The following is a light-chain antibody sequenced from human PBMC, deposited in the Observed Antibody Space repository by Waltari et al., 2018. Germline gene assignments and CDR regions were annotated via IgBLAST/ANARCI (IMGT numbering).Light chain of an antibody. Sequence: DIQMTQSRSSLSASVGDRVTITCRASQSISSYLNWYQQKPEKAPNLLIYAASSLQSGVPSRFSGSGSGTDFTLTISSLQPEDFATYYCQQSYSTPFTFGPGTKVDIK. J-gene: IGKJ3*01. CDR1: QSISSY. CDR2: AAS. V-gene: IGKV1-39*01. CDR3: QQSYSTPFT.